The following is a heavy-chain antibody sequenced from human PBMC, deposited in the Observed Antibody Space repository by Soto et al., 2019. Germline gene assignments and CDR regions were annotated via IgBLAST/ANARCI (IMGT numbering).Heavy chain of an antibody. V-gene: IGHV4-4*07. CDR2: IYTSGST. Sequence: SETLSLTCTVSGGSISSYYWNWIRQPAGKGLEWLGRIYTSGSTNYNPSLKSRVTISVDTSKNQFSLKLSSVTAADTAVYYCAREVPEYPSFDYWGQGTLVTVSS. CDR3: AREVPEYPSFDY. J-gene: IGHJ4*02. CDR1: GGSISSYY.